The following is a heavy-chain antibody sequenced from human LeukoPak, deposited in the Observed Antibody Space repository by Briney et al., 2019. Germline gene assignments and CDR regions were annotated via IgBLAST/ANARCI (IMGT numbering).Heavy chain of an antibody. D-gene: IGHD1-14*01. CDR2: IAYDGSRA. CDR3: TRYNKDHFDY. CDR1: GFTFGGYG. Sequence: GGSLRLSCAGSGFTFGGYGMHWFRQTPGKGLEWVAVIAYDGSRAFYADSVKGRFTISRDNSKNTMSVQMDDLRAEDTAVYYCTRYNKDHFDYWGQGTLVTVSS. J-gene: IGHJ4*02. V-gene: IGHV3-33*01.